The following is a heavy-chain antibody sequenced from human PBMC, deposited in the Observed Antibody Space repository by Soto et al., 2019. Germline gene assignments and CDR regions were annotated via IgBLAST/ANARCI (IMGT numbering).Heavy chain of an antibody. D-gene: IGHD3-10*01. J-gene: IGHJ4*02. CDR1: VFTFSRYG. CDR3: ARDSAPSRFFL. V-gene: IGHV3-23*01. Sequence: GGSLTLSCAASVFTFSRYGRHWVRQAPGKGLEWVAGISNNGGRTYYAASVKGRFTISRDNSKNTLYLQMNSLSPEDTAIYYCARDSAPSRFFLWGQGTLVTVYS. CDR2: ISNNGGRT.